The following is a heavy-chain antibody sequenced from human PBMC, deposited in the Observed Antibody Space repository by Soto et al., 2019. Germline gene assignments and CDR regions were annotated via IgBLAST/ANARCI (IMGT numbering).Heavy chain of an antibody. CDR1: GCSISSYY. V-gene: IGHV4-59*01. Sequence: SDTLSLTCTVSGCSISSYYWSWIRQRPGKGLEWIGYIYYSGSTNYNPSLKSRVTISVDTSKNQFSLKLSSVTAADTAVYYCAGSSGWSGGDFDDWGQGTLVTVAS. CDR3: AGSSGWSGGDFDD. CDR2: IYYSGST. J-gene: IGHJ4*02. D-gene: IGHD6-19*01.